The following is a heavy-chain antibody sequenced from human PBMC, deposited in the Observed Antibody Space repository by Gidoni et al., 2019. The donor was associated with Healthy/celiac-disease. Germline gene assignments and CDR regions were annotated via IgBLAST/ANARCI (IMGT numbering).Heavy chain of an antibody. CDR1: GFTSSRHA. CDR3: AKGPYDFWSGYYRSDY. J-gene: IGHJ4*02. V-gene: IGHV3-23*01. D-gene: IGHD3-3*01. CDR2: ISGSGGST. Sequence: EVQLLESGGGLVQPGGSLRLACAASGFTSSRHARSWVRQATGKGLEWVSAISGSGGSTYYADSVKGRFTISRDNSKNTLYLQMNSLRAEDTAVYYCAKGPYDFWSGYYRSDYWGQGTLVTVSS.